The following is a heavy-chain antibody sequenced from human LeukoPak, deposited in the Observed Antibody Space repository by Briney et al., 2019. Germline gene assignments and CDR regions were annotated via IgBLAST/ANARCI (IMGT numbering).Heavy chain of an antibody. CDR3: VRGHPGKHYGGNSPFDY. V-gene: IGHV3-33*01. J-gene: IGHJ4*02. CDR2: IWYDGSNK. Sequence: GGSLRLSCAASGFTFSSYGMHWVRQAPGKGLEWVAVIWYDGSNKYYADSVKGRFTISRDNSKNTLYLQMNSLRAEDTAVYYCVRGHPGKHYGGNSPFDYWGQGTLVTVSS. CDR1: GFTFSSYG. D-gene: IGHD4-23*01.